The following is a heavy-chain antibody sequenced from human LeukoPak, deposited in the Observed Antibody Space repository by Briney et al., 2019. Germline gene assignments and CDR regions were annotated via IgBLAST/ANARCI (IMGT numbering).Heavy chain of an antibody. CDR3: AKDLYIAAAGGY. V-gene: IGHV3-7*01. Sequence: GGSLRLSCAASGFTFSTYWMSWVRQAPGKGLEWVANIKQDGSEKYYVDSVKGRFTISRDNAKNSLYLQTNSLRAEDTAVYYCAKDLYIAAAGGYWGQGTLVTVSS. J-gene: IGHJ4*02. D-gene: IGHD6-13*01. CDR2: IKQDGSEK. CDR1: GFTFSTYW.